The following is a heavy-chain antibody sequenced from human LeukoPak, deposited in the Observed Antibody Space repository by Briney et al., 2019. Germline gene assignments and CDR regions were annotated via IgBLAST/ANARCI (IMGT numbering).Heavy chain of an antibody. Sequence: GGSLRLSCAASGLAFSAYDLNWLRQAPGKGLEWVSHINIGGTNIQYTDSVKGRFTISRDNSKNTLYLQMNSLRAEDTAVYYCASDMREGAFDIWGQGTMVTVSS. CDR3: ASDMREGAFDI. CDR2: INIGGTNI. D-gene: IGHD1-26*01. J-gene: IGHJ3*02. V-gene: IGHV3-48*03. CDR1: GLAFSAYD.